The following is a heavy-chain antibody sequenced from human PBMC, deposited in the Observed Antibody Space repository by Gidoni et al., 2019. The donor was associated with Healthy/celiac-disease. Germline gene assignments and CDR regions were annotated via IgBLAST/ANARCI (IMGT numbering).Heavy chain of an antibody. D-gene: IGHD3-9*01. CDR1: VGSFSGSY. J-gene: IGHJ6*02. CDR3: ASAWGDILTGYYYYYYYGMDV. V-gene: IGHV4-34*01. Sequence: QVQLQQWGAGLLKPSETLSLTCAVYVGSFSGSYWSWIRQPPGKGLEWIGEINHSGSTNYNPALKSRVTISVDTSKNQFSLKLSSVTAADTAVYYCASAWGDILTGYYYYYYYGMDVWGQGTTVTVSS. CDR2: INHSGST.